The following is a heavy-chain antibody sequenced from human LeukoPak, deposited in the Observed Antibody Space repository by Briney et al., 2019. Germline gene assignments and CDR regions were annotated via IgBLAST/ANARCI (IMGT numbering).Heavy chain of an antibody. CDR3: ARDSPYSSSSLGFDF. CDR1: GYKFTSFG. D-gene: IGHD6-13*01. CDR2: ISGYNGNT. J-gene: IGHJ4*02. V-gene: IGHV1-18*01. Sequence: ASVKVSXKASGYKFTSFGVSWVRQAPGQGLQWMGWISGYNGNTNFAQKFQGRVTMTTDTSTSTAYMELRSLRSDDTAVHYCARDSPYSSSSLGFDFWGQGTLVTVSS.